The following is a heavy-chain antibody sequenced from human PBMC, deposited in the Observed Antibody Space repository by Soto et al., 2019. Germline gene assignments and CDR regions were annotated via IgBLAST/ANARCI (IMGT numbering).Heavy chain of an antibody. V-gene: IGHV1-18*04. Sequence: QVQLVQSGAEVKKPGASVKVSCKASGYTFTSYGISWVRQAPGQGLEWMGWISAYNGNTNYAQKPQGRVTMTTDTPTSTAYMELRSLRSDDTAVYYCARAVGVDLPKDNWFDPWGQGTLVTVSS. CDR1: GYTFTSYG. J-gene: IGHJ5*02. CDR2: ISAYNGNT. CDR3: ARAVGVDLPKDNWFDP.